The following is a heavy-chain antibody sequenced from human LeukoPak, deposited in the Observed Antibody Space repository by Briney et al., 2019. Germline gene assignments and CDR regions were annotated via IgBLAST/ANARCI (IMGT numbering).Heavy chain of an antibody. V-gene: IGHV4-4*07. CDR2: FDSRGI. CDR3: ARRVLVSGVYAFDM. J-gene: IGHJ3*02. Sequence: SETLSLTCSVSTGALNNYYWTWIRQAAGKGLEWIGRFDSRGIKYNPSFNSRVTISLDTSKNQVSLNLNSVTAADTAIYFCARRVLVSGVYAFDMWGQGTMVTVSS. D-gene: IGHD2-8*02. CDR1: TGALNNYY.